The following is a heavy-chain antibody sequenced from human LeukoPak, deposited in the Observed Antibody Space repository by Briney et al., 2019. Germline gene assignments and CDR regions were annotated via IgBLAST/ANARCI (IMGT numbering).Heavy chain of an antibody. D-gene: IGHD6-13*01. J-gene: IGHJ4*02. V-gene: IGHV4-30-4*08. Sequence: SQTLSLTCTVSGGSISSGDYYWSWIRQPPGKGLEWIGYIYYSGSTYYNPSLKSRVTISVDTSKNQFSLKLSSVTAADTDVYYCARALVAAAGTYFDYWGQGTLVTVSS. CDR1: GGSISSGDYY. CDR3: ARALVAAAGTYFDY. CDR2: IYYSGST.